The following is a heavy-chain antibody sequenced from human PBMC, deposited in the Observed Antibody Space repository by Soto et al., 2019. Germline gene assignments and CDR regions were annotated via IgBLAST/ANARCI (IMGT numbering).Heavy chain of an antibody. J-gene: IGHJ6*02. D-gene: IGHD2-2*02. CDR2: IIPIFGTA. CDR1: GGTFSSYA. Sequence: GASAKVSCKASGGTFSSYAISWVRQAPGQGLEWMGGIIPIFGTANYAQKFQGRVTITADESTSTAYMELSSLRSEDTAVYYCAEGLVVVPAAIPVRGYYYYYGMDVWGQGTTVTVSS. V-gene: IGHV1-69*13. CDR3: AEGLVVVPAAIPVRGYYYYYGMDV.